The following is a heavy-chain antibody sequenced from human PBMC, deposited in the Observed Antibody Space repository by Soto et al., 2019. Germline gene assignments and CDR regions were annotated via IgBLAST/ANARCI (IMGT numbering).Heavy chain of an antibody. Sequence: QVQLVESGGGVVQPGRSLRLSCAASGFTFSSYGMHWVRQAPGKGLEWVAVIWYVGSNKYYADSVKGRFTISRDNYKNTLYLQMNILRAEDTAVYYCARVGIAAAGGGYFDYWGQGTLVTVSS. D-gene: IGHD6-13*01. CDR3: ARVGIAAAGGGYFDY. J-gene: IGHJ4*02. CDR2: IWYVGSNK. CDR1: GFTFSSYG. V-gene: IGHV3-33*01.